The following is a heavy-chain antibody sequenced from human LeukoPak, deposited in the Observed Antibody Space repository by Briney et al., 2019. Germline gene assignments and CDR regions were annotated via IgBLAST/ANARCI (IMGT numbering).Heavy chain of an antibody. CDR2: IIPIFGTA. J-gene: IGHJ4*02. Sequence: LVKVSCKASGGTFSSYAISWVRQAPGQGLEWMGGIIPIFGTANYAQKFQGRVTITADESTSTAYMELSSLRSEDTAVYYCARGGYSYAYFDYWGQGPLVSVSS. CDR3: ARGGYSYAYFDY. D-gene: IGHD5-18*01. V-gene: IGHV1-69*13. CDR1: GGTFSSYA.